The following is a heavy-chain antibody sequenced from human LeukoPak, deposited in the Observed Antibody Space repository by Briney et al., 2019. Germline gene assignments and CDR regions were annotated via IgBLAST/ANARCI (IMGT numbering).Heavy chain of an antibody. CDR2: INHSGNI. CDR1: GGSFSGYY. CDR3: VKYRYGYMGMDS. J-gene: IGHJ4*02. Sequence: SETLSLTCRVYGGSFSGYYWSWIRQPPGKGLEWIGEINHSGNIKYNPSLKRRVIMSLDTSKNHFSLKLSSVTAADTGVYYCVKYRYGYMGMDSWGQGTQVTVSS. V-gene: IGHV4-34*01. D-gene: IGHD5-18*01.